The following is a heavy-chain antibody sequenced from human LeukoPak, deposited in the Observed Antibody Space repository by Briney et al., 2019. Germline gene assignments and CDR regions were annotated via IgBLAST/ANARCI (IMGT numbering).Heavy chain of an antibody. CDR3: ARDGARITMIVVAPNWYFDL. V-gene: IGHV1-46*01. CDR2: INPSGGST. D-gene: IGHD3-22*01. Sequence: RASVKVSCKASGYTFTSYYMHWVRQAPGQGLEWMGIINPSGGSTSYAQEFQGRVTMTRDTSTSTVYMELSSLRSEDTAVYYCARDGARITMIVVAPNWYFDLWGRGTLVTVSS. CDR1: GYTFTSYY. J-gene: IGHJ2*01.